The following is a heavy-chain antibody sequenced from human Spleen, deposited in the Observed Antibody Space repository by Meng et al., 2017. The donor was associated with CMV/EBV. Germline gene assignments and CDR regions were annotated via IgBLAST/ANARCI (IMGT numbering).Heavy chain of an antibody. CDR3: AREVGGLYYFDF. CDR2: INPSGGST. Sequence: ASVKVSCKASGYTFTSYYMHWVRQAPGQGLEWMGIINPSGGSTSYAQKFQGRVTMTSDTSTSTVYVEVNSLRFEDTAIYYCAREVGGLYYFDFWGQGTLVTVSS. CDR1: GYTFTSYY. D-gene: IGHD6-25*01. J-gene: IGHJ4*02. V-gene: IGHV1-46*01.